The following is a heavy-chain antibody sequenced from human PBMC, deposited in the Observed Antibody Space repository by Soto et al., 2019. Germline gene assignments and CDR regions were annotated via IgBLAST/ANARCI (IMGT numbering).Heavy chain of an antibody. J-gene: IGHJ4*02. CDR2: ISWNSDSI. CDR1: GFIFDDFA. CDR3: TKVGGLYDFWSGPLHFDL. D-gene: IGHD3-3*01. Sequence: EAQLVESGGGFVQPSRSLRLSCVGSGFIFDDFAIHWVRQAPGKGLEWVSGISWNSDSIGYADSVKGRFTISRDNAKNSLYLQMNSLRAEDTALYYCTKVGGLYDFWSGPLHFDLWGQGTLVTVSS. V-gene: IGHV3-9*01.